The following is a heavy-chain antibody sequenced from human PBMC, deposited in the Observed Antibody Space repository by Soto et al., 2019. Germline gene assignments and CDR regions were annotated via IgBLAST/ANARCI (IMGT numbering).Heavy chain of an antibody. Sequence: PGGSLRLSCAASGFTFKSFAMTWVRQAPGKGLEWVSYISGSGSVTYSADSVRGRFTASRDNSKNTLYLHMNSLGAEDTAIYYCAKHRYHSTPLYDSLEYWGQGTLVTVSS. D-gene: IGHD3-22*01. CDR2: ISGSGSVT. J-gene: IGHJ4*02. CDR1: GFTFKSFA. CDR3: AKHRYHSTPLYDSLEY. V-gene: IGHV3-23*01.